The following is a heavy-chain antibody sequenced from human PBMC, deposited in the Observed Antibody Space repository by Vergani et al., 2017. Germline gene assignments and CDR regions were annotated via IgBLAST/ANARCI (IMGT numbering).Heavy chain of an antibody. CDR2: ISYDGSNK. Sequence: VEVVESGGGVVQPGRSLRLSCAASGFTFSSYAMHWVRQAPGKGLEWVAVISYDGSNKYCADSVKGRFTISRDNSKNTLYLQMNSLRAEDTAVYYCARGASGDYVSSFDYWGQGTLVTVSS. D-gene: IGHD4-17*01. V-gene: IGHV3-30-3*01. CDR1: GFTFSSYA. J-gene: IGHJ4*02. CDR3: ARGASGDYVSSFDY.